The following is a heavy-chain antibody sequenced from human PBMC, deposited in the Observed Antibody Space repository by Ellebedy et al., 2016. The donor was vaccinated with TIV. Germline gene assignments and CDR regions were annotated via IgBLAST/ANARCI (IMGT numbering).Heavy chain of an antibody. CDR1: GFTFSSHW. Sequence: GESLKISXSASGFTFSSHWMDWVRQAPGKGLEWVANIKEDGSEKHYVDSVKGRFTISRDNAKNLLYLEMNSLRGEDTAVYYCSRVLDDWGQGTLVTVSS. V-gene: IGHV3-7*01. CDR2: IKEDGSEK. CDR3: SRVLDD. J-gene: IGHJ4*02.